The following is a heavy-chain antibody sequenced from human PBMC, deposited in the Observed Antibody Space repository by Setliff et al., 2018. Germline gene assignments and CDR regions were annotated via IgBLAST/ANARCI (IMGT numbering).Heavy chain of an antibody. V-gene: IGHV4-34*01. CDR2: IYYSGST. CDR3: VPQGPGYGTGWWTNWFDP. D-gene: IGHD6-19*01. CDR1: GGSFSDSH. J-gene: IGHJ5*02. Sequence: SETLSLTCAVYGGSFSDSHWSWIRQPPGKGLEWIGTIYYSGSTYYNPSLKSRVTISVDTSKNSVYLQMNSLRADDTAVYYCVPQGPGYGTGWWTNWFDPWGQGTLVTVSS.